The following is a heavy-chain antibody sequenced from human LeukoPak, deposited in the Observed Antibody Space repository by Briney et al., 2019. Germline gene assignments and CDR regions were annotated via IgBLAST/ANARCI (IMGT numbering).Heavy chain of an antibody. D-gene: IGHD3-9*01. V-gene: IGHV3-23*01. J-gene: IGHJ4*02. CDR3: ARWGATGYGDY. CDR2: ISGSGGST. CDR1: GFTFSSYA. Sequence: GGSLRLSCAASGFTFSSYAMSWVRQAPGKGLEWVSAISGSGGSTYYADSVKGRFTISRDNAKNSLYLQMNSLRAEDTAVYYCARWGATGYGDYWGQGTLVTVSS.